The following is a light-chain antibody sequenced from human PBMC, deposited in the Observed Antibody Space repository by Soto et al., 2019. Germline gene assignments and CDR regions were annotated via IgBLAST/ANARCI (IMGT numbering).Light chain of an antibody. V-gene: IGKV3-20*01. CDR1: QSVSSSY. J-gene: IGKJ1*01. Sequence: EIVLTHSPCTLSVSPCERATRSCRSSQSVSSSYLAWYQQKPGQAPRLLIYGASSRATGIPDRFSGSGSGTDFTLTISRLEPEDFAVYYCQQYGSSSWTFGQGTKVDIK. CDR3: QQYGSSSWT. CDR2: GAS.